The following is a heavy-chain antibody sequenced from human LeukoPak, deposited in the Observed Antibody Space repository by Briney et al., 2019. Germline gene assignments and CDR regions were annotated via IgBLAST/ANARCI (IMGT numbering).Heavy chain of an antibody. CDR2: MNPNSGNT. CDR3: AIIGAGAFDI. CDR1: GGTFSSYA. Sequence: ASVKVSCKASGGTFSSYAISWVRQATGQGLEWMGWMNPNSGNTGYAQKFQGRVTITRNTSISTAYMELSSLRSEDTAVYYCAIIGAGAFDIWGQGTMVTVSS. J-gene: IGHJ3*02. V-gene: IGHV1-8*03. D-gene: IGHD4-17*01.